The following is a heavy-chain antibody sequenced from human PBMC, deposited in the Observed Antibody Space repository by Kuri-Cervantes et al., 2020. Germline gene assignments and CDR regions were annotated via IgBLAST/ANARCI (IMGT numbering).Heavy chain of an antibody. Sequence: GGSLRLSCAASGFTFDDYAMHWVRQAPGKGLEWVSGISWNSGSIGYADSVKGRFTISRDNFRNILYLQMNSLRAEDTAVYYCAKGTQAYCGGDSYPDVWGKGTTVTVSS. D-gene: IGHD2-21*02. CDR1: GFTFDDYA. J-gene: IGHJ6*04. CDR3: AKGTQAYCGGDSYPDV. V-gene: IGHV3-9*01. CDR2: ISWNSGSI.